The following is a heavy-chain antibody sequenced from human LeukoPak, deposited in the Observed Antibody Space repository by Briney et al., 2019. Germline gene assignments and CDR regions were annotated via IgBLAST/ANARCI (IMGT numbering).Heavy chain of an antibody. V-gene: IGHV4-59*08. CDR2: IYYSGST. J-gene: IGHJ4*02. CDR3: ARHGRWDSGTYSFDY. D-gene: IGHD1-26*01. CDR1: GGSISSYY. Sequence: KASETLSLTCTVSGGSISSYYWSWIRQPPGKGLEWSGYIYYSGSTTYNPSPKSRVTISVDTSKNQFSLKLTAVTAADTAVYYCARHGRWDSGTYSFDYWGQGTLVTVSS.